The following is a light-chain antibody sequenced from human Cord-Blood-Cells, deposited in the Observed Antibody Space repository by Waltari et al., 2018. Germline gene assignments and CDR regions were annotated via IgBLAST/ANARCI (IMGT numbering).Light chain of an antibody. V-gene: IGKV1-5*03. CDR1: QTVYSW. CDR3: QQYISCPWT. J-gene: IGKJ1*01. Sequence: DIQMTQSPYTLSASVGDRVIMSCRASQTVYSWLALYQQKPGKATKLLIYKASCLESGVPSMFSGSGAGTEFTLTISSLQPDDFATYYCQQYISCPWTFGQGTKVEIK. CDR2: KAS.